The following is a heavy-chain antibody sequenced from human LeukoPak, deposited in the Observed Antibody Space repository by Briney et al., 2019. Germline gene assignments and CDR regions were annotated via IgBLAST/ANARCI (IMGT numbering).Heavy chain of an antibody. CDR1: GYTFTSYG. V-gene: IGHV1-18*01. CDR3: AREGGGDYVWGSYRYEDT. Sequence: ASVKVSCKASGYTFTSYGISWVRQAPGQGLEWMGWISAYNGNTNYAQKLQGRITMTTDTSTSTAYMEQRSLRSDDTAVYYCAREGGGDYVWGSYRYEDTWGQGTLVTVSS. D-gene: IGHD3-16*02. J-gene: IGHJ5*02. CDR2: ISAYNGNT.